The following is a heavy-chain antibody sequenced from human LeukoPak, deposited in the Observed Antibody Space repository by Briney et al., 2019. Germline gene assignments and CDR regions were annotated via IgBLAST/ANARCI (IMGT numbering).Heavy chain of an antibody. D-gene: IGHD3-3*01. Sequence: SETLSLTCTVSGGSFSSSSYYWGRIRQPPGKGLEWIGSIYYSGSTYYNPSLKSRVTISVDTSKNQFSLKLSSVTAADTAVYYCARHRESITIFGVGSLPDIWGQGTMVTVSS. CDR1: GGSFSSSSYY. CDR3: ARHRESITIFGVGSLPDI. V-gene: IGHV4-39*01. J-gene: IGHJ3*02. CDR2: IYYSGST.